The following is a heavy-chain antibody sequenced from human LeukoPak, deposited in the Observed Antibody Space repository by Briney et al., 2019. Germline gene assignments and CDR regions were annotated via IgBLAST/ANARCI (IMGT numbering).Heavy chain of an antibody. CDR2: ISGSGGST. CDR1: GFTFSSFV. J-gene: IGHJ1*01. V-gene: IGHV3-23*01. Sequence: GGSLRLSCAASGFTFSSFVMSWVRQAPGKGLEWVSSISGSGGSTYYADSVKGRFTISRDNSKNTLYLQMNSLRAEDTAVYYCAKGGPTVVTPRYFQYWGQGTLVTV. D-gene: IGHD4-23*01. CDR3: AKGGPTVVTPRYFQY.